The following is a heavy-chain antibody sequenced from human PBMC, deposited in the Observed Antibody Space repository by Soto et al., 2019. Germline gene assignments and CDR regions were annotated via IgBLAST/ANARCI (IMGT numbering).Heavy chain of an antibody. Sequence: QVQLVQSGAEVKKPGSSVKVSCKASGGTFSSYAISWVRQAPGQGLEWMGGIITIFGTANYAQKFQGRVTITADESTSTACMELSSLRSEDTAVYYCASGNEWELLEGSSYYYYGMDVWGLGTTVTASS. J-gene: IGHJ6*02. CDR1: GGTFSSYA. CDR3: ASGNEWELLEGSSYYYYGMDV. CDR2: IITIFGTA. D-gene: IGHD1-26*01. V-gene: IGHV1-69*01.